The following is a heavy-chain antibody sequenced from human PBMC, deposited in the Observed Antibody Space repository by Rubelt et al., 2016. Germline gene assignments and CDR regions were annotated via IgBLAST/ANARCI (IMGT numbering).Heavy chain of an antibody. Sequence: GGGVVQPGGSLRLSCAASGFSFSSCGMHWVRQAPGKGLEWVAVISYDGGKSYYADSVKGRFTISRDNSKNTLYLQMNSLRAEDTAVYYCAKSSGAVVIDYWGQGTLVTVSS. CDR2: ISYDGGKS. V-gene: IGHV3-30*18. D-gene: IGHD4-23*01. CDR3: AKSSGAVVIDY. CDR1: GFSFSSCG. J-gene: IGHJ4*02.